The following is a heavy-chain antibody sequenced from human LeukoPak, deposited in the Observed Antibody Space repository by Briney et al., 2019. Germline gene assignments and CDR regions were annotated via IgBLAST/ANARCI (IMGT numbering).Heavy chain of an antibody. V-gene: IGHV3-23*01. Sequence: GGSLRLSCAASGFTFSSYAMSWVRQAPGKGLEWVSAISGSGGSTYYADSVKGRFTISRDNSKNTLYLQMNSLRAEDTAVYYCARDCCRGTQVGWYYYGMDVWGRGTTVTVSS. CDR2: ISGSGGST. J-gene: IGHJ6*02. CDR3: ARDCCRGTQVGWYYYGMDV. D-gene: IGHD1-26*01. CDR1: GFTFSSYA.